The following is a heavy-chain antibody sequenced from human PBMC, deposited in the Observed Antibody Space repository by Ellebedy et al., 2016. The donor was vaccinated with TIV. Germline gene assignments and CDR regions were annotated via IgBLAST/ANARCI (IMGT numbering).Heavy chain of an antibody. D-gene: IGHD2-21*02. CDR3: ARGVTPDAFDI. CDR1: GGSVSSHY. CDR2: IFYSGST. Sequence: GSLRLSXTVSGGSVSSHYWTWIRQPPGKGLEWIGYIFYSGSTNYKPSLKSRVTISLDTSKNWFSLKLNSLTAADTAVYYCARGVTPDAFDIWGQGTMVTVSS. J-gene: IGHJ3*02. V-gene: IGHV4-59*02.